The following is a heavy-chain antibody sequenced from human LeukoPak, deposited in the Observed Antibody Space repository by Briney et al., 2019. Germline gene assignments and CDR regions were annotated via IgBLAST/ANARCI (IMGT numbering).Heavy chain of an antibody. CDR2: VHATGTT. D-gene: IGHD3-22*01. Sequence: SETLSLTCSVSGASISLYYWSGVRQSAGKQPEWIGRVHATGTTNYNPSLRSRVSLSVDTFKKQFSLKLNSVTAADTAVYYCARVLGSSGYAGDWRFDLWGRGTLVTVSS. V-gene: IGHV4-4*07. CDR1: GASISLYY. J-gene: IGHJ2*01. CDR3: ARVLGSSGYAGDWRFDL.